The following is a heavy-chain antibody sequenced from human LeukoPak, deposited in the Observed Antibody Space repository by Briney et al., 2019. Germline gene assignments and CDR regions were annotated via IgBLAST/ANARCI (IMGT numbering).Heavy chain of an antibody. CDR2: INAGNGNT. CDR3: ARGYSGYDYYYYYGMDV. D-gene: IGHD5-12*01. CDR1: GYTFTSYA. V-gene: IGHV1-3*01. J-gene: IGHJ6*02. Sequence: ASVKVSCKASGYTFTSYAMHWVRQAPGQRLEWMGWINAGNGNTKYSQKFQGRVTITRDTSASTAYMELSSLRSEDTAVYYCARGYSGYDYYYYYGMDVWGQGTTVTVSS.